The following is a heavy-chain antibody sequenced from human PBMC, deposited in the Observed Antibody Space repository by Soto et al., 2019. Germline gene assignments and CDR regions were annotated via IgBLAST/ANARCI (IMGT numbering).Heavy chain of an antibody. CDR3: AREGWPLLQTGMDV. CDR1: GFTFRSYS. CDR2: ISSSNRTI. V-gene: IGHV3-48*02. Sequence: PGGSLRLSCAASGFTFRSYSMNWVRQAPGKGLEWVSYISSSNRTINYADSEKGRFIISRDNAKNSLYLQMHSLRDEDTAVYYCAREGWPLLQTGMDVWGQGTTVTVSS. D-gene: IGHD2-15*01. J-gene: IGHJ6*02.